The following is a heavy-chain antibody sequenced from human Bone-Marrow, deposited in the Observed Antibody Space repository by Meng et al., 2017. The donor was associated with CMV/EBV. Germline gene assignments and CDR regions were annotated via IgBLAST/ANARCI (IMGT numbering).Heavy chain of an antibody. D-gene: IGHD3-22*01. CDR3: ARDVGAGYYTANGMDV. J-gene: IGHJ6*02. Sequence: GSLRLSCTVSGGSVSSGSYYWSWIRQPPGKGLEWIGYTYYSGSTNYNPSLKSRVTISVDTSKNQFSLKLSSVTAADTAVYYCARDVGAGYYTANGMDVWGQGTTVTVSS. CDR2: TYYSGST. CDR1: GGSVSSGSYY. V-gene: IGHV4-61*01.